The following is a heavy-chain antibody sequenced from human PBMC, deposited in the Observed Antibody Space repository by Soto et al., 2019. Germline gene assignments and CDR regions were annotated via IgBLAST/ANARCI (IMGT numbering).Heavy chain of an antibody. Sequence: GASVKVSCNVSGYTLTELSMHWVRLAPGKGLEWMGGFDPEDGETIYAQKFQGRVTMTEDTSTDTAYMELSSLRSEDTAVYYCASAGATSYIWGSYRFWGQGTLVTVSS. CDR3: ASAGATSYIWGSYRF. D-gene: IGHD3-16*02. V-gene: IGHV1-24*01. J-gene: IGHJ4*02. CDR2: FDPEDGET. CDR1: GYTLTELS.